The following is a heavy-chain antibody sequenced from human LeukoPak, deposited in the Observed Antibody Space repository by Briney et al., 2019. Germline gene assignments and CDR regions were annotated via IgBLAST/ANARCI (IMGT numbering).Heavy chain of an antibody. Sequence: GGSXRXXCAASGFTFSSYDMHWVRQATGKGLEWVSAIGTAGDTYYPGSVKGRFTISRENAKNSLYLQMTSLRAGDTAVYYCARGIGSSSRTYYYYYYGMDVWGQGTTVTVSS. CDR2: IGTAGDT. CDR1: GFTFSSYD. V-gene: IGHV3-13*01. J-gene: IGHJ6*02. CDR3: ARGIGSSSRTYYYYYYGMDV. D-gene: IGHD6-13*01.